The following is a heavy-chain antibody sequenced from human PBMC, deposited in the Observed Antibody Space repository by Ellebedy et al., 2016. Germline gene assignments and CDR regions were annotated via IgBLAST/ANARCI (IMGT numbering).Heavy chain of an antibody. J-gene: IGHJ4*02. Sequence: ASVKVSXKASGYTFTSYSIHWVRQAPGQGLEWMGVINPSGGSTSYAQKFQGRVTMTRDTSTSTVYMELSSLRSEDTAIYYCAREYYYGHWGQGTLVTVSS. CDR3: AREYYYGH. CDR2: INPSGGST. V-gene: IGHV1-46*01. D-gene: IGHD3-10*01. CDR1: GYTFTSYS.